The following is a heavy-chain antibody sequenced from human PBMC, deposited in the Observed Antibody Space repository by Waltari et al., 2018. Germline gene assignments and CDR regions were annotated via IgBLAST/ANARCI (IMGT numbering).Heavy chain of an antibody. D-gene: IGHD3-22*01. V-gene: IGHV3-74*01. J-gene: IGHJ4*02. CDR2: IKHDGTGT. CDR3: GRGYNDRRLDY. CDR1: GFTFSNYW. Sequence: EVQLVESGGGLVQPGGSLRLSSEVSGFTFSNYWMHWVRQVPGKGLVWVSRIKHDGTGTIYADSVQGRFTISRDNGKNTLYLQMNSLRGEDTAVYFCGRGYNDRRLDYWGQGTLVTVSS.